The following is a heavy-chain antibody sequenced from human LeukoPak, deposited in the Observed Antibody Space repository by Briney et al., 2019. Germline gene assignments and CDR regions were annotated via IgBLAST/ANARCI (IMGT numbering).Heavy chain of an antibody. CDR2: IDYSGST. CDR3: AREGDSSGYHSVDAFDI. D-gene: IGHD3-22*01. V-gene: IGHV4-59*01. Sequence: SSETLSLTCTVSGGSISYYYWSWIRQPPGKGLEWLGYIDYSGSTNYNPSLESRVTISVDTSKNQFSLKLSSVTAADTAVFYCAREGDSSGYHSVDAFDIWGQGTMVTVSS. J-gene: IGHJ3*02. CDR1: GGSISYYY.